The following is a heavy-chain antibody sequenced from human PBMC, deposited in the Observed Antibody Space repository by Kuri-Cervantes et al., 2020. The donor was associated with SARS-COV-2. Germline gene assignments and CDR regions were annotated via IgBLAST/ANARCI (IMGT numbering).Heavy chain of an antibody. Sequence: GESLKISCAASGFTFSTHVMHWVRQAPGKGLEWVAVTSFDGSNKYYGESVKGRFTISRDKSKNTLYLQMYSLRAEDTAVYYCARDADDYSNYNFDYWGQGTLVTVAS. V-gene: IGHV3-30*04. CDR2: TSFDGSNK. J-gene: IGHJ4*02. CDR1: GFTFSTHV. D-gene: IGHD4-11*01. CDR3: ARDADDYSNYNFDY.